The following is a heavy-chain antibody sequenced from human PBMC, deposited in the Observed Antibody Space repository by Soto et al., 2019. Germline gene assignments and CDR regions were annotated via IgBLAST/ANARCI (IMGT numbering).Heavy chain of an antibody. Sequence: GGSLRLSCVASGVTFSDYWMSWVRQAPGKGLEWVSTFSSGGGGTYYADSVKGRFTISRDNSKNTLSLQMNSLRAEDTAVYYCTKANRYCSGANCFTFDYWGLGTLVTVSS. CDR2: FSSGGGGT. CDR1: GVTFSDYW. CDR3: TKANRYCSGANCFTFDY. D-gene: IGHD2-15*01. J-gene: IGHJ4*02. V-gene: IGHV3-23*01.